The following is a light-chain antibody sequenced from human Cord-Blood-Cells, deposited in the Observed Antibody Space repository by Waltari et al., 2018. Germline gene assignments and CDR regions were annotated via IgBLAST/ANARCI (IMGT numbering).Light chain of an antibody. Sequence: QSALTQPASVSRSPGPALPIACTGTRSDGGGYNSVSWYQQHPGKAPKLMIYEVSNRPSGVSNRFSGSKSGNTASLTISGLQAEDEADYYCSSYTSSSTLYVFGTGTKVTVL. CDR2: EVS. J-gene: IGLJ1*01. V-gene: IGLV2-14*01. CDR3: SSYTSSSTLYV. CDR1: RSDGGGYNS.